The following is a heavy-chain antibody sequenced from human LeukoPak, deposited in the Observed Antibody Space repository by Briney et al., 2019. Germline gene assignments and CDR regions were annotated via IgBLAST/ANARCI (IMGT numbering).Heavy chain of an antibody. D-gene: IGHD3-22*01. J-gene: IGHJ4*02. CDR1: GITLSNYG. V-gene: IGHV3-23*01. Sequence: GGSLRLSCAVSGITLSNYGMSWVRQAPGKGLEWVAGISDSGGSTNYADSVKGRFTISRDNPKNTLYLQMNSLRAEDTAVYFCAKRGVVIRVILVGFHKEAYYFDSWDQGALVTVSS. CDR3: AKRGVVIRVILVGFHKEAYYFDS. CDR2: ISDSGGST.